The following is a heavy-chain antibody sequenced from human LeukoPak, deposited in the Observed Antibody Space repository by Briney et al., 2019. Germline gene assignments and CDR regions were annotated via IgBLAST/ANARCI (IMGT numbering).Heavy chain of an antibody. Sequence: GGSLRLSCTASGLTFSNYAMSWVRQAPAKGLEWVAGIDQSGGYIHYADSVKGRFTISRDNSKNTLHLQMSSLRAEDTAVYYCAKDYRGSGEVGETAPLDYWGQGTLVTVSS. J-gene: IGHJ4*02. CDR1: GLTFSNYA. D-gene: IGHD1-14*01. CDR3: AKDYRGSGEVGETAPLDY. V-gene: IGHV3-23*01. CDR2: IDQSGGYI.